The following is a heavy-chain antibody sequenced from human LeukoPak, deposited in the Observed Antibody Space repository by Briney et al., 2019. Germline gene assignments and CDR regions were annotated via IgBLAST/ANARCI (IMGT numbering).Heavy chain of an antibody. CDR2: INHSGST. CDR1: GGSFSGYY. D-gene: IGHD3-10*01. Sequence: SETLSLTCAVYGGSFSGYYWSWIRQPPGKGLEWIGEINHSGSTNYNPSLKSRVTISVDTSKNRFSLKLSSVTAADTAVYYCARVLWFGERGWFDPWGQGTLVTVSS. V-gene: IGHV4-34*01. J-gene: IGHJ5*02. CDR3: ARVLWFGERGWFDP.